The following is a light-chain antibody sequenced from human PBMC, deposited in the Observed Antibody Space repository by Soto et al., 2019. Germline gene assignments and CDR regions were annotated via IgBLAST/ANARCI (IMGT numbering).Light chain of an antibody. CDR1: SGHSSYI. CDR3: ETWDFNTRV. CDR2: LEGSGSY. Sequence: VVTQSSSASASLGSSVKLTCTLSSGHSSYIIAWHQQQPGKAPRYLMKLEGSGSYNKGSGVPDRFSGSSSGADRYLTISNLQFEDEADYYCETWDFNTRVFGGGTKLTVL. V-gene: IGLV4-60*02. J-gene: IGLJ3*02.